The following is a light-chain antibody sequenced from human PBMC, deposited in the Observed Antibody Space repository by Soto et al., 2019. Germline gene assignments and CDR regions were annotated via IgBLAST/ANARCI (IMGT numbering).Light chain of an antibody. Sequence: DIQLTQSPSFLSASVGDRVTITCRASQGISSYLAWYQQKPGKAPKLLIYSASNLQSGVPSRFSASGSGTEFTLTITDMQPDDFATYYCQQYYRYPWMFGQGTKVDIK. J-gene: IGKJ1*01. CDR2: SAS. CDR1: QGISSY. CDR3: QQYYRYPWM. V-gene: IGKV1-9*01.